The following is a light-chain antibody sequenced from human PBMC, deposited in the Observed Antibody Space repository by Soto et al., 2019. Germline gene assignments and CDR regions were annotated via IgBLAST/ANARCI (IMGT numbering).Light chain of an antibody. J-gene: IGKJ5*01. CDR2: DAS. Sequence: AIQLDQTPSSLSASIGDRVTITCRASQVINNALAWYQQKPGKAPKLLIYDASSLESGVPSRFSGSGSGTDFTLTISSLQPEDFATYYCQQFNSFFGQGTRLEMK. V-gene: IGKV1-13*02. CDR3: QQFNSF. CDR1: QVINNA.